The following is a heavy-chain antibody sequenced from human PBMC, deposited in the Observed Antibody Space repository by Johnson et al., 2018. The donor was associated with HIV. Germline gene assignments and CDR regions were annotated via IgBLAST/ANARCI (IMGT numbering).Heavy chain of an antibody. CDR3: ARDHGQLWLLPAFDI. Sequence: VQLVESGGGVVQPGGSLRLSCAASGFTFSSYGLHWVRQAPGKGLQWVAFIRNDGSNEYYADSVKGRFTISRDNSKNTLYLQMNSLRVEDTAVYYCARDHGQLWLLPAFDIWGQGTMVTVSS. J-gene: IGHJ3*02. V-gene: IGHV3-30*02. CDR1: GFTFSSYG. D-gene: IGHD5-18*01. CDR2: IRNDGSNE.